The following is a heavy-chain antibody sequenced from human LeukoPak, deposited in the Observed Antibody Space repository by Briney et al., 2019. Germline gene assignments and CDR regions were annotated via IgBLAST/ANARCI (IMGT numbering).Heavy chain of an antibody. D-gene: IGHD3-10*01. CDR3: ATHLIREIIIEEVH. V-gene: IGHV4-39*07. CDR2: IHYSGNT. CDR1: GGSISSNNYY. Sequence: SETLSLTCTVSGGSISSNNYYWGWIRQPPGKGLEWIGSIHYSGNTYFNPSLKSRVTISRDTSNNQFSLRLTSVTAADTAVYYCATHLIREIIIEEVHWGQGTLVTVSS. J-gene: IGHJ4*02.